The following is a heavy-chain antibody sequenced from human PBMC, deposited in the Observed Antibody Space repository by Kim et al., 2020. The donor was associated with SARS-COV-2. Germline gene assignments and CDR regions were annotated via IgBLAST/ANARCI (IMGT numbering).Heavy chain of an antibody. Sequence: GGSLRLSCAASGITFSSYGMHWVRQALGKGLEWVAVISYDGSNKYYADSVKGRFTISRDNSKNTLYLQMNSLRAEDTAVYYCASSWFEGEEYFQHWGQGTLVTVSS. CDR1: GITFSSYG. J-gene: IGHJ1*01. CDR3: ASSWFEGEEYFQH. V-gene: IGHV3-33*05. D-gene: IGHD3-10*01. CDR2: ISYDGSNK.